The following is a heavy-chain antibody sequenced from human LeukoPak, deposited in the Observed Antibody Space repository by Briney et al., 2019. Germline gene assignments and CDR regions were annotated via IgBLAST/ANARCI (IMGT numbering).Heavy chain of an antibody. CDR1: GYTFTSYD. CDR2: MNPNGGNT. D-gene: IGHD1-26*01. J-gene: IGHJ6*02. Sequence: ASVKVSCKASGYTFTSYDINWVRQATGQGLEWMGWMNPNGGNTGYAQKFQGRVTMTRNTSISTAYMELSSLRSEDTAVYYCARYSGRPFGMDVWGQGTTVTVSS. CDR3: ARYSGRPFGMDV. V-gene: IGHV1-8*01.